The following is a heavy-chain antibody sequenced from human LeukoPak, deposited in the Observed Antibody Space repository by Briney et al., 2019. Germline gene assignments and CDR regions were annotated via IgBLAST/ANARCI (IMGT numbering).Heavy chain of an antibody. CDR3: TSPTIVVIPAAMVSFGV. CDR2: IRSKANSYAT. Sequence: GGSLRLSCAASGFTFSGSTMHWVRQASGKGLEWVGRIRSKANSYATAYAASVKGRFTISRDDSKNTAYLQMNSLKTEDTAVFYCTSPTIVVIPAAMVSFGVWGQGTTVAVSS. J-gene: IGHJ6*02. CDR1: GFTFSGST. V-gene: IGHV3-73*01. D-gene: IGHD2-2*01.